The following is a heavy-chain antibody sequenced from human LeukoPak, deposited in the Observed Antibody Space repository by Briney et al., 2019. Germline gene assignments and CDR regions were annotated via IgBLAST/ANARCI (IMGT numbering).Heavy chain of an antibody. V-gene: IGHV3-49*03. CDR3: TRDGTYYDFWSGYTTT. J-gene: IGHJ4*02. CDR2: IRSKAYGGTT. CDR1: GFTFGDYA. Sequence: GGSLRLSCTASGFTFGDYAMSWFRQAPGKGLGWVGFIRSKAYGGTTEYAASVKGRFTISRDDSKSIAYLQMNSLKTEDTAVYYCTRDGTYYDFWSGYTTTGGQGTLVTVSS. D-gene: IGHD3-3*01.